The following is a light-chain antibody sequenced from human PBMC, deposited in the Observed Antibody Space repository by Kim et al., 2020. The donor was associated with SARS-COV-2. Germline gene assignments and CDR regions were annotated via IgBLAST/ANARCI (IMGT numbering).Light chain of an antibody. Sequence: SVSPGGGVTLSCRASQSVSNNLAWYQQTPGQAPRLLIYSTSTRATDIPARFSGSGSGTEFSLTISSLQSEDVAVYFCQQYRDRWTFGQGTKVDIK. CDR3: QQYRDRWT. CDR2: STS. V-gene: IGKV3-15*01. CDR1: QSVSNN. J-gene: IGKJ1*01.